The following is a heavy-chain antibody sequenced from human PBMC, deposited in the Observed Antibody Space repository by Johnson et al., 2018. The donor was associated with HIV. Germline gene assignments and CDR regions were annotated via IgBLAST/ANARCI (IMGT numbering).Heavy chain of an antibody. V-gene: IGHV3-66*01. CDR1: GFTVSSNY. J-gene: IGHJ3*02. Sequence: QLVESGGGLVQPGGSLRLSCAASGFTVSSNYMSWVRQAPGKGLEWVSIIYSGGSTYYTDSVKGRFTISRDNSKNTVYLQMNSLRAEDTAVYYCAKYGGHGTYFSAFEIWGQGTKVTVSS. CDR2: IYSGGST. D-gene: IGHD1-26*01. CDR3: AKYGGHGTYFSAFEI.